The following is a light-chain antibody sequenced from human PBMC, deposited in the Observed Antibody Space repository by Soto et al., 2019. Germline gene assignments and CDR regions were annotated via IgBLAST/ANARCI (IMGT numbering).Light chain of an antibody. CDR2: GAS. V-gene: IGKV3-20*01. Sequence: EIVLTQSRGTVSLSPGDRATLWCRASQSVSNNYLAWYQQKPGQAPRLLIYGASNRATGIPDRFSGSGSGTDFTLTISRLEPEDFAVYYCQQYGSSGTFGQETKVDIK. CDR1: QSVSNNY. CDR3: QQYGSSGT. J-gene: IGKJ1*01.